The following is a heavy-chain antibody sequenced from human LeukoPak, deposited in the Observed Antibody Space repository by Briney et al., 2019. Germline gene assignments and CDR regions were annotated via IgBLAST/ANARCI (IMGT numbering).Heavy chain of an antibody. Sequence: GGPLRLSCAASGFTFSTYAMTWVRQAPGKGLGWVSTISGSDGNTYYADSVKGRCTISRDNSKNTLYLQMNSLGAEDTAVYYCARSITIFGLVIYYFDFWGQGTLVTVSS. V-gene: IGHV3-23*01. J-gene: IGHJ4*02. CDR1: GFTFSTYA. CDR3: ARSITIFGLVIYYFDF. CDR2: ISGSDGNT. D-gene: IGHD3-3*01.